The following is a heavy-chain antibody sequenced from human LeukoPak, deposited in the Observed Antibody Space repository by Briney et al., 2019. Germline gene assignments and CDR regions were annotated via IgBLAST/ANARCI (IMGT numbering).Heavy chain of an antibody. Sequence: SETLSLTCAVFGGSFSDYYWSWIRRPPGKGLEWIGEINHSGSTNQNPSLKSRVIISVDTSKNQFSLNLNSVTAADTAVYYCARGGYDYYAFDIWGRGTMVTVSS. CDR3: ARGGYDYYAFDI. D-gene: IGHD5-12*01. CDR2: INHSGST. J-gene: IGHJ3*02. CDR1: GGSFSDYY. V-gene: IGHV4-34*01.